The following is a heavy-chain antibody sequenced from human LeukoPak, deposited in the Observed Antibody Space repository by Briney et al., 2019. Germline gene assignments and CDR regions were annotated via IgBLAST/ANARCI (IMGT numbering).Heavy chain of an antibody. D-gene: IGHD4-17*01. CDR2: INHSGST. CDR1: GGSFSGYY. Sequence: PSETLSLTCAVYGGSFSGYYWGWIRQPPGKGLEWIGEINHSGSTNYNPSLKSRVTISVDTSKNQFSLKLSSVTAADTAVYYCARGRGTVTSKIDYWGQGTLVTVSS. CDR3: ARGRGTVTSKIDY. V-gene: IGHV4-34*01. J-gene: IGHJ4*02.